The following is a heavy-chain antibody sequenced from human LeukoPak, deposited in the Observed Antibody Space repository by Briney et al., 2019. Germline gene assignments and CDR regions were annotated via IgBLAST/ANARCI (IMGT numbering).Heavy chain of an antibody. CDR1: GYTFTSYA. V-gene: IGHV1-3*01. J-gene: IGHJ4*02. Sequence: ASVKVSCKASGYTFTSYAMHWVRQAPGQRLEWMGWINAGNGNTKYSQKFQGRVTITRDTSASTAYMELSSLRSEDTAVYYCARVWTRGRKPLWFGELSPFDYWGQGTLVTVSS. CDR3: ARVWTRGRKPLWFGELSPFDY. D-gene: IGHD3-10*01. CDR2: INAGNGNT.